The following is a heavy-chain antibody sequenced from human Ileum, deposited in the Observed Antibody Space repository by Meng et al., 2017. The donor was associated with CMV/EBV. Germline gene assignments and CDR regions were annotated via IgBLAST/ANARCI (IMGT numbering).Heavy chain of an antibody. CDR2: ISGSGVYS. V-gene: IGHV3-23*01. J-gene: IGHJ4*02. CDR1: GFTLSSHA. D-gene: IGHD3-10*01. CDR3: AKRTYDNSGPFDH. Sequence: GESLKISCEAAGFTLSSHAMTWVRQAPGKGLEWVSAISGSGVYSYYADSVKGRFSISRDNSKNTLYVQMNSLRVEDTAVYYCAKRTYDNSGPFDHWGQGTRVTVAS.